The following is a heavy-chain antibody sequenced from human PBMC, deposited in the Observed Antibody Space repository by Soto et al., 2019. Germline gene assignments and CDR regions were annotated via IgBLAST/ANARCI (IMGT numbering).Heavy chain of an antibody. D-gene: IGHD2-8*02. CDR2: INHSDST. J-gene: IGHJ4*02. CDR3: ARDTITGRFDC. CDR1: GGSFSGYY. V-gene: IGHV4-34*01. Sequence: QVQLQKWGAGLLKPSETLSLTCAVYGGSFSGYYWTWIRQPPGTGLEWIGEINHSDSTKYHPSLRSRLTISVDTSKNQFSLRLTSVTAADTAVYYCARDTITGRFDCWGQGTLVTVSS.